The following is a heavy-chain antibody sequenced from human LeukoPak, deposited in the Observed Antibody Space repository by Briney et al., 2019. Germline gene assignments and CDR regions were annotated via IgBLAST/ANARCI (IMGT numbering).Heavy chain of an antibody. CDR2: INPSGGST. Sequence: ASVKVSCKASGYTFTSYYMHWVRQAPGQGLEWMGIINPSGGSTSYAQKFQGRVTMTRDMSTSTVYMELSSLRSEDTAVYYCATPGGCSGGSCYNLWLDYWGQGTLVTVSS. D-gene: IGHD2-15*01. CDR3: ATPGGCSGGSCYNLWLDY. J-gene: IGHJ4*02. V-gene: IGHV1-46*01. CDR1: GYTFTSYY.